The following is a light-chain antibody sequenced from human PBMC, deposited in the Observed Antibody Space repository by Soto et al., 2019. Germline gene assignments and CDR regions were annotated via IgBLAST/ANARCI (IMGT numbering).Light chain of an antibody. V-gene: IGLV1-47*01. CDR3: AAWDESLSGLYV. CDR2: RNN. Sequence: QSVLTQPPSASGTPGQRVTISCSGSSSNIGSNYVFWYQQLPGTAPKVLIYRNNRRPSGVSDRFSGSKFGTSASLATSGLRSEDEADYYCAAWDESLSGLYVFGTGTKVTVL. CDR1: SSNIGSNY. J-gene: IGLJ1*01.